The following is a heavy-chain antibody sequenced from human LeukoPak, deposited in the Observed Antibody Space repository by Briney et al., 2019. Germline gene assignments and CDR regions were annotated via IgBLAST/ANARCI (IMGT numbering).Heavy chain of an antibody. V-gene: IGHV3-30*04. CDR2: ISYDGSNK. D-gene: IGHD6-13*01. CDR3: AREVSSSCLDY. Sequence: GRSPRLSCAASGFTFSSYAMHWVRQAPGKGLEWVAVISYDGSNKYYADSVKGRFTISRDNSKNTLYLQMNSLRAEDTAVYYCAREVSSSCLDYWGQGTLVTVSS. CDR1: GFTFSSYA. J-gene: IGHJ4*02.